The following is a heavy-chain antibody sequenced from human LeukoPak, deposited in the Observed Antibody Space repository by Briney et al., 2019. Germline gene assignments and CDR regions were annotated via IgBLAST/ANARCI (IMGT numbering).Heavy chain of an antibody. V-gene: IGHV4-34*01. J-gene: IGHJ3*02. CDR2: INHSGST. D-gene: IGHD1-20*01. CDR3: ARKAYNWNVDAFDI. Sequence: SETLSLTCAVYGGSFSGYYWSWIRQPPGKGLEWIGEINHSGSTNYNPSLKSRVTMSLDTSKNQFSLKLSSMIAADTAVFYCARKAYNWNVDAFDIWGQGTMVTVSS. CDR1: GGSFSGYY.